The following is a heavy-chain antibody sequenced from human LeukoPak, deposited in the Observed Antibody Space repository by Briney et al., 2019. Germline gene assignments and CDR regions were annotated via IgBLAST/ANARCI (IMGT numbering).Heavy chain of an antibody. D-gene: IGHD3-10*01. CDR2: VYSSGTT. J-gene: IGHJ5*02. CDR1: GGSISSYY. V-gene: IGHV4-59*01. CDR3: ARGAYYGSGSYFAH. Sequence: SETLSLTCTVSGGSISSYYWSWIRQPPGKGLEGLGYVYSSGTTNYNPSLKSRVTISVDTSKNQFSLKLHSVTAADTAVYYCARGAYYGSGSYFAHWGQGTLVTVSS.